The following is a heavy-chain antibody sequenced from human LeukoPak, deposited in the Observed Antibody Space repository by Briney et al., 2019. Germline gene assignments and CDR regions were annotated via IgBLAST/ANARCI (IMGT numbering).Heavy chain of an antibody. Sequence: ASVKVSCKASGYTFTGYYMHWVRQAPGQGLEWTGWINPNSGGTNYAQKFQGRVTMTRDTSISTAYMELSRLRSDDTAVYYCARDSWGGEEGFDYWGQGTLVTVSS. CDR3: ARDSWGGEEGFDY. J-gene: IGHJ4*02. CDR2: INPNSGGT. D-gene: IGHD6-13*01. V-gene: IGHV1-2*02. CDR1: GYTFTGYY.